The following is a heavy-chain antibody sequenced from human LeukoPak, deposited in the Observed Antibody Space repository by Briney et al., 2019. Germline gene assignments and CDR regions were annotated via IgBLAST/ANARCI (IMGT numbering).Heavy chain of an antibody. Sequence: GGSLRLSCAASGFTFSRYSFNWVRQAPGKWLEWVSSITTSSSYIYYADSVKGRFTISRDNARNSLYLHMNSLRAEDTAVYYCARDLGGYSYGSHFDYWGQGTLVTVSS. CDR1: GFTFSRYS. V-gene: IGHV3-21*01. CDR2: ITTSSSYI. D-gene: IGHD5-18*01. J-gene: IGHJ4*02. CDR3: ARDLGGYSYGSHFDY.